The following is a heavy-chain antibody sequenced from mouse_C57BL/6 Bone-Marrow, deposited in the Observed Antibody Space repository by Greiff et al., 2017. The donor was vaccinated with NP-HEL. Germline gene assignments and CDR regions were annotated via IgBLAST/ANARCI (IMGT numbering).Heavy chain of an antibody. CDR2: FYPGNSDT. V-gene: IGHV1-5*01. J-gene: IGHJ1*03. CDR1: GYTFTSYW. Sequence: EVQGVESGTVLARPGASVKMSCKTSGYTFTSYWMHWVKQRPGQGLEWIGAFYPGNSDTSYNQKFKGKAKLTAVPSASTAYMELSSLTNEDSAVYYCTRGGCPGVWYFDVWGTGTTVTVSS. CDR3: TRGGCPGVWYFDV.